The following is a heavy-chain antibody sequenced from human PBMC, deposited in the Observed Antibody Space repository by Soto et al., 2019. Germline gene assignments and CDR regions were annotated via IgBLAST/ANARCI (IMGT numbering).Heavy chain of an antibody. CDR3: AKELARGYGMDV. Sequence: GSLRLSCAASGFTFSSYAMSWVRQAPGKGLECVSVISGNGGSQYYADSVKGRFAISRDNSKNTLYLQMNSLRAEDSAIYYCAKELARGYGMDVWGQGTTVTVSS. CDR1: GFTFSSYA. D-gene: IGHD1-1*01. CDR2: ISGNGGSQ. V-gene: IGHV3-23*01. J-gene: IGHJ6*02.